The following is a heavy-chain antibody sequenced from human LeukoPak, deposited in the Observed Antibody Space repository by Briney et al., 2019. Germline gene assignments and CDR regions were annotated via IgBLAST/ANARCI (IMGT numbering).Heavy chain of an antibody. CDR2: IYHSGST. D-gene: IGHD6-6*01. V-gene: IGHV4-30-2*02. CDR3: ASSLAARREVDV. J-gene: IGHJ6*04. CDR1: GGSISSGGYY. Sequence: SQTLFLTCTVSGGSISSGGYYWSWIRQPPGKGLEWIGYIYHSGSTYYNPSLKSRVTISVDTSKNQFSLKLSSVTAADTAVYYCASSLAARREVDVWGKGTTVTVSS.